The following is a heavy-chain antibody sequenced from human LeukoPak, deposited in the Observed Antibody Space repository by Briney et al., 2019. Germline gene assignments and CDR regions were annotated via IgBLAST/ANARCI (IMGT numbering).Heavy chain of an antibody. CDR2: IKQDGREK. CDR1: GFTFSSYA. J-gene: IGHJ4*02. V-gene: IGHV3-7*01. Sequence: GGSLRLSCAASGFTFSSYAMSWVRQAPGKGLEWVANIKQDGREKYYVDSVKGRFTISRDNAKNSLYLQMNSLRAEDTAVYYCARHPSDYFDYWGQGTLVTVSS. CDR3: ARHPSDYFDY.